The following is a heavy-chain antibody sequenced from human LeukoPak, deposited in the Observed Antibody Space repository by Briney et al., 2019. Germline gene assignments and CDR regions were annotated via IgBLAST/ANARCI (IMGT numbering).Heavy chain of an antibody. CDR3: ARGKYQLLKYGMDV. J-gene: IGHJ6*02. CDR1: GFTVSSNY. CDR2: IYSGGST. V-gene: IGHV3-66*01. Sequence: GGSLRLSCAASGFTVSSNYMSWVRQAPGKGLEWVSVIYSGGSTYYADSVKGRFTISRDNSKNTLYLQMNSLRAEDTAVYYCARGKYQLLKYGMDVWGQGTTVTVSS. D-gene: IGHD2-2*01.